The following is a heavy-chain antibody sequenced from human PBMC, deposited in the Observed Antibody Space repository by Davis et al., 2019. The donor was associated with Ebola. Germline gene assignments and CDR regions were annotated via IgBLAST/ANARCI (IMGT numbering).Heavy chain of an antibody. Sequence: SETLSLTCTVSGGSISDYYWTWIRQPPGKGLEWIGYIHYSEDTNYNPSLNSRVTISVDTSKNQFSLNLSSVTAADTAVYYCARGRRPPNWHFDLWGRGTLVTVSS. CDR1: GGSISDYY. J-gene: IGHJ2*01. CDR2: IHYSEDT. V-gene: IGHV4-59*01. CDR3: ARGRRPPNWHFDL.